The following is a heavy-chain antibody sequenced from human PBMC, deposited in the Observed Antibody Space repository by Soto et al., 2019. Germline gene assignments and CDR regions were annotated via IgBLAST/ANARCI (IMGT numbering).Heavy chain of an antibody. CDR3: ARLICDSWLDS. J-gene: IGHJ5*01. D-gene: IGHD2-2*01. CDR2: TYYRSKWYH. Sequence: SQTLSLTCAISGESVSTNSATWDWIRQSPSRDLEWLGRTYYRSKWYHDYTVSVQGRLTINADTYNNQLSLQLNSVSPFDTAVYYCARLICDSWLDSWGQGTLVTVSS. CDR1: GESVSTNSAT. V-gene: IGHV6-1*01.